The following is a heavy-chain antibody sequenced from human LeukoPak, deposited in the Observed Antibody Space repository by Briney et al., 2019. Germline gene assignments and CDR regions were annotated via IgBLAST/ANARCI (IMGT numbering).Heavy chain of an antibody. CDR3: ARDGVMITFGGVIVIPGPIDY. J-gene: IGHJ4*02. Sequence: PGGSLRLSCAASGFNVSSNYMTWIRQAPGKGLEWVSLIYGADAAYYAESVRGRFMISRDNLKNTLFLQMNSLRVEDTAVYYCARDGVMITFGGVIVIPGPIDYWGQGTLVTVSS. CDR2: IYGADAA. CDR1: GFNVSSNY. D-gene: IGHD3-16*02. V-gene: IGHV3-66*02.